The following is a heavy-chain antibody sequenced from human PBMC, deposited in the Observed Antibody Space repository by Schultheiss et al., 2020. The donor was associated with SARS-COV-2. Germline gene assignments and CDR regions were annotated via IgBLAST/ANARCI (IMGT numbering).Heavy chain of an antibody. CDR3: ARRGSSWSDFDY. CDR2: ISAYNGNT. Sequence: ASVKVSCKASGYTFTSYGISWVRQAPGQGLEWMGWISAYNGNTNYAQKLQGRVTMTTDTSTSTAYLELRSLRSGDTAVYYCARRGSSWSDFDYWGQGTLVTVSS. J-gene: IGHJ4*02. CDR1: GYTFTSYG. D-gene: IGHD3-10*01. V-gene: IGHV1-18*04.